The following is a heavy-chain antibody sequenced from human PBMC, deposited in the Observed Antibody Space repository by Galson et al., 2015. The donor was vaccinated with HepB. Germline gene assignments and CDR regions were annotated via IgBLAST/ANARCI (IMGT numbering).Heavy chain of an antibody. CDR3: VRGQSRTYNI. CDR2: TYFRSKWYL. J-gene: IGHJ3*02. CDR1: GDSVPSNSVA. D-gene: IGHD3-16*01. Sequence: CAISGDSVPSNSVAWSWIRQSPSRGLEWLGTTYFRSKWYLDYSVSMKSRIIITPDTSKNQFSLQLNFVTPEDTAVYYCVRGQSRTYNIWGQGTMVTVSS. V-gene: IGHV6-1*01.